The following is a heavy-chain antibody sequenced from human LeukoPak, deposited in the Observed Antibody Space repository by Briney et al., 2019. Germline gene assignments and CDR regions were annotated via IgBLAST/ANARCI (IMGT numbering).Heavy chain of an antibody. J-gene: IGHJ2*01. CDR1: GFTFSNFA. CDR3: ARRGVAVTHFDV. V-gene: IGHV3-30-3*01. D-gene: IGHD6-19*01. CDR2: ISYDGSNK. Sequence: EGSVRLSCTASGFTFSNFAMHWVRQAPGQGLEWMAVISYDGSNKYFADSVKGRFTISRDNFKNTLNLQMDSLRAEDTAVYYCARRGVAVTHFDVCGRGTLVTVAS.